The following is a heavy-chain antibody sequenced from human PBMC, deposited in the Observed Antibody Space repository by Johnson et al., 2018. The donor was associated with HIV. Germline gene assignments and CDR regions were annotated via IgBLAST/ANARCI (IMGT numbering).Heavy chain of an antibody. V-gene: IGHV3-66*01. CDR2: IYSGGNT. Sequence: MQLVESGGGLVQPGGSLRLSCAASGFAVSKNYLTWVRQAPGKGLEWVSIIYSGGNTYYADSVKGRFTISRDNSKNSLYLQMNSLRAEDTALYYCARDIFYTDTAFDIWGQGTMVTVSS. J-gene: IGHJ3*02. CDR3: ARDIFYTDTAFDI. CDR1: GFAVSKNY.